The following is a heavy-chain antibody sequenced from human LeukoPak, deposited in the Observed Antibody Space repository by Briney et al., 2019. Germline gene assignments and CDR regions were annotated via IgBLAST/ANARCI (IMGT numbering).Heavy chain of an antibody. CDR3: ARVKGSGAIGGWFDP. Sequence: PSETLSLTCTVSGGSISSSSYYWGWIRQPPGKGLEWIGSIYYSGSTYYNPSLKSRVTISVDTSKNQFSLKLSSVTAADTAVYYCARVKGSGAIGGWFDPWGQGTLVTVSS. D-gene: IGHD3-10*01. CDR1: GGSISSSSYY. J-gene: IGHJ5*02. CDR2: IYYSGST. V-gene: IGHV4-39*07.